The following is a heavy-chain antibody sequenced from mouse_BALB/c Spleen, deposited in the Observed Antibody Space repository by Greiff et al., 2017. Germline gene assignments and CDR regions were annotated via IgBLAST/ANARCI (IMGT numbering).Heavy chain of an antibody. CDR2: IYPGNVNT. D-gene: IGHD2-10*02. Sequence: VQLQQSGPELVKPGASVRISCKASGYTFTSYYIHWVKQRPGQGLEWIGWIYPGNVNTKYNEKFKGKATLTADKSSSTAYMQLSSLTSEDSAVYFCAREEYYAMDYWGQGTSVTVSS. J-gene: IGHJ4*01. CDR3: AREEYYAMDY. CDR1: GYTFTSYY. V-gene: IGHV1S56*01.